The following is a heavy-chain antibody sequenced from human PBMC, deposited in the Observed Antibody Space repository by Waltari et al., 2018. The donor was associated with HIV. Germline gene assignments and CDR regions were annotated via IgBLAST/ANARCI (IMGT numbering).Heavy chain of an antibody. CDR3: ARNHSSGGNWFDP. D-gene: IGHD6-19*01. V-gene: IGHV4-34*01. CDR1: GGSFSGYY. Sequence: QVQLQQWGAGLLKPSETLSLTCAVYGGSFSGYYWSWIRQPPGKGLEWIGEINHSGSTNYNPSLKSRVTISVDTSKNQFSLKLSSVTAADTAVYYCARNHSSGGNWFDPWGQGTLVTVSS. CDR2: INHSGST. J-gene: IGHJ5*02.